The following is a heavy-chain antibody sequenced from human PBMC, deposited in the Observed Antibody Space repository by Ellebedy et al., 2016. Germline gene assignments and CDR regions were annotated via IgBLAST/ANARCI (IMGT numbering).Heavy chain of an antibody. CDR3: TRDGSEWSRDY. D-gene: IGHD2-8*01. Sequence: GGSLRLXXAASGFTFSIAGMTWVRQAPGKGLEWVATIVNSGRETYYADPLKGRSTISRDNAMNSLYLQMDSLTVEDTAVYYCTRDGSEWSRDYWGQGTLVTVSS. J-gene: IGHJ4*02. CDR1: GFTFSIAG. CDR2: IVNSGRET. V-gene: IGHV3-21*06.